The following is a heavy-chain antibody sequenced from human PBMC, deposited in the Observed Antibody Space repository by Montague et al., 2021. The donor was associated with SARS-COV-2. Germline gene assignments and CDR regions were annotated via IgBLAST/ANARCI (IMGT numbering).Heavy chain of an antibody. D-gene: IGHD2-15*01. CDR1: GGSISSYHYY. CDR3: GRGIISATSNPFDC. J-gene: IGHJ4*02. CDR2: MSYSGST. Sequence: SETLSLTCTVSGGSISSYHYYWGWIRQPPGKGLEWIGAMSYSGSTWLNPSLRSRVSISVDTSKNHLSLNLRSVTAADTAVYFCGRGIISATSNPFDCWGQGTLVTVSS. V-gene: IGHV4-39*07.